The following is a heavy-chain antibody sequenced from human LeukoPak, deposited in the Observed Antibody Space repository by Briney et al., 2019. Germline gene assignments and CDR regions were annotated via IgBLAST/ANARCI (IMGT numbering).Heavy chain of an antibody. CDR2: MNPHSGNT. V-gene: IGHV1-8*01. CDR3: ARDIVVVVAATLRTYYYYYMDV. Sequence: GASVKVSCKASGYPFTNYDINWVRQATGQGLEWMGWMNPHSGNTGYAQKFQGRVTMTRNISITTAYMELSRLRSDDTAVYYCARDIVVVVAATLRTYYYYYMDVWGKGTTVTISS. D-gene: IGHD2-15*01. J-gene: IGHJ6*03. CDR1: GYPFTNYD.